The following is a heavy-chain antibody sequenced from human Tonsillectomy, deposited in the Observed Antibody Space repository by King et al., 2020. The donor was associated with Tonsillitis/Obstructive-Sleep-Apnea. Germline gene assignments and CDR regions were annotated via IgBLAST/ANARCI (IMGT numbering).Heavy chain of an antibody. CDR1: GFTFGSYA. D-gene: IGHD3-3*01. V-gene: IGHV3-23*04. Sequence: VQLVESGGGLVQPGGSLRLSCAASGFTFGSYAMSWVRQAPGKGLEWVSIITGSGSRTYYADSVKGRFTISSDNSKNTLYLQMNSLRADDTAVYFCAKVDFDFHDFWGQGSLVTVSS. CDR3: AKVDFDFHDF. J-gene: IGHJ4*02. CDR2: ITGSGSRT.